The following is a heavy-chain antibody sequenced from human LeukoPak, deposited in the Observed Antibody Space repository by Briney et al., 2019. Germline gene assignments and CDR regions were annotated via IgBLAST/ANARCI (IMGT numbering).Heavy chain of an antibody. CDR1: GYSINSDYY. CDR2: IYHSGST. D-gene: IGHD3-22*01. J-gene: IGHJ6*03. V-gene: IGHV4-38-2*01. Sequence: SETLSLTCAVSGYSINSDYYWGWIRQSPDKGLEWFGIIYHSGSTYYNPSLKSRFTISVDTSKNQFSLKVTSVTAADTAVYYCARFYYYDTTGYPYYYMDVWGKGTTVTVSS. CDR3: ARFYYYDTTGYPYYYMDV.